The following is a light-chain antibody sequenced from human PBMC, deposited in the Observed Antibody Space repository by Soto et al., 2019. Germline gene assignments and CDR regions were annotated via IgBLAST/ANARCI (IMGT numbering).Light chain of an antibody. CDR3: QQYNNWPRT. CDR2: GAS. J-gene: IGKJ2*01. V-gene: IGKV3-15*01. Sequence: EIVMTQSPATLSVSPGDRATLSCRASQSVSSNLAWYQQKPGQAPRLLIYGASTRAAGIPARFSGSESGTEFTLNIGSLQSEDVAVYYCQQYNNWPRTFGQGAELEIK. CDR1: QSVSSN.